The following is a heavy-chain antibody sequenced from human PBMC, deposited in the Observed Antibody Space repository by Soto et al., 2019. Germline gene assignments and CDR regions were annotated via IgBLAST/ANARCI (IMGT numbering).Heavy chain of an antibody. Sequence: EVQLLESGGDLVQPGGSLRLSCAASGFTFTNYAMSWVPQPPGKGLEWVSGVSDSGGTTYYADSVKGRFTISRDNYKNTLYLQMNSLRGEDTAVYYCAQRGGSGYYGAFDYWGQGTLVTVSS. CDR2: VSDSGGTT. CDR3: AQRGGSGYYGAFDY. CDR1: GFTFTNYA. V-gene: IGHV3-23*01. D-gene: IGHD3-22*01. J-gene: IGHJ4*02.